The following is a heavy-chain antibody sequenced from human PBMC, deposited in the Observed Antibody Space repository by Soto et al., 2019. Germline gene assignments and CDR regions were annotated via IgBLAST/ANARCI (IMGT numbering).Heavy chain of an antibody. CDR1: GGSFSGHY. D-gene: IGHD6-13*01. CDR3: ARGSPEGIAPAGADY. J-gene: IGHJ4*02. CDR2: INHSGST. Sequence: SETLSLTCAFYGGSFSGHYWSWIRQAPEKGLEWIGEINHSGSTTYNPSLKSRVTISVDTSKNHFSLKLTSVTAADTAVYYCARGSPEGIAPAGADYWGQGTQVTVSS. V-gene: IGHV4-34*01.